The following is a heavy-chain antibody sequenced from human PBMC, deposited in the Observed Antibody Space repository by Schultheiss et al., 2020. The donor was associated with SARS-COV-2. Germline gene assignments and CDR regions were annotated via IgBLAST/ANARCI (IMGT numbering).Heavy chain of an antibody. J-gene: IGHJ5*02. CDR3: ARTLSGQWLVGVRWFDP. V-gene: IGHV4-39*07. Sequence: SQTLSLTCTVSGGSISSSSYYWGWIRQPPGKGLEWIGSIYYSGSTNYNPSLKSRVTISVDTSKNQFSLKLSSVTAADTAVYYCARTLSGQWLVGVRWFDPWGQGTLVTVSS. CDR1: GGSISSSSYY. D-gene: IGHD6-19*01. CDR2: IYYSGST.